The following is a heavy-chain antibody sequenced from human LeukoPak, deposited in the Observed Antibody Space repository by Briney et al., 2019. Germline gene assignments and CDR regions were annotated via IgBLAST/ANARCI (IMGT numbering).Heavy chain of an antibody. CDR2: IYYSGST. V-gene: IGHV4-39*01. CDR1: GGSISSSSYY. D-gene: IGHD5-12*01. J-gene: IGHJ4*02. CDR3: AREVGYSGYDRNGY. Sequence: SETLSLTCTVSGGSISSSSYYWGWIRQPPGKGLEWIGSIYYSGSTYYNPSLKSRVTISVDTSKNQFSLKLSSVTAADTAVYYCAREVGYSGYDRNGYWGQGTLVTVS.